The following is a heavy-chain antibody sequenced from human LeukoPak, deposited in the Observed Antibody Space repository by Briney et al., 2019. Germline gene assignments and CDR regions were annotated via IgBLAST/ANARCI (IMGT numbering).Heavy chain of an antibody. Sequence: GGSLRLSCAASGFIFSDYYMSWIRQAPGKGLEWVSYISSSGSTIYYADSVKGRFTISRDNAKNSLHLQMNSLRAEDTAVYYCARVPYGYDLFFDYWGQGTLVTVSS. V-gene: IGHV3-11*01. CDR3: ARVPYGYDLFFDY. CDR1: GFIFSDYY. D-gene: IGHD5-18*01. CDR2: ISSSGSTI. J-gene: IGHJ4*02.